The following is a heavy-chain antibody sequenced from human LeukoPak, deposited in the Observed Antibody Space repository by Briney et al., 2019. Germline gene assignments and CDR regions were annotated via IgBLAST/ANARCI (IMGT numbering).Heavy chain of an antibody. CDR3: ARQEGVSYFSSGSYFDS. V-gene: IGHV4-39*01. CDR2: IYYSGST. Sequence: SETLSLTCTISGGSIRSNSYYWGWLRQPPGKGLEWIGSIYYSGSTYYRSSLKSRFTISVDSSKNQFSLKLSSVTAADTAVYHCARQEGVSYFSSGSYFDSWGQGALVTVSS. J-gene: IGHJ4*02. D-gene: IGHD3-10*01. CDR1: GGSIRSNSYY.